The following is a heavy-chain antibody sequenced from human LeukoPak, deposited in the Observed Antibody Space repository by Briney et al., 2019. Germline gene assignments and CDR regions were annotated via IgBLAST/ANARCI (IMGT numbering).Heavy chain of an antibody. D-gene: IGHD3-16*01. CDR1: GGSISSSSYY. V-gene: IGHV4-39*07. J-gene: IGHJ6*03. CDR2: IYYSGST. CDR3: ASKGFGYYYMDV. Sequence: PSETLSLTCTVSGGSISSSSYYWGWIRQPPGKGLEWIGSIYYSGSTYYNPSLKSRVTISVDTSKNQFSLKLSSVTAADTAVYYCASKGFGYYYMDVWGKGTTVTISS.